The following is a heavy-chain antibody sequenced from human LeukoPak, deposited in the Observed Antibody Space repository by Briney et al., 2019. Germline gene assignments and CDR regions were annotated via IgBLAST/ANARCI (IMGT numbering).Heavy chain of an antibody. CDR3: AREGYYDSSGDYFDY. D-gene: IGHD3-22*01. Sequence: PSETLSLTCTVSNYSISSGYYWAWIRQPPGRGLEWIGSLYHSGSTYYNLSLKSRVTISVDTSKNQFSLMLSSVTAADTAVYYCAREGYYDSSGDYFDYWGQGTLVTVSS. CDR1: NYSISSGYY. V-gene: IGHV4-38-2*02. CDR2: LYHSGST. J-gene: IGHJ4*02.